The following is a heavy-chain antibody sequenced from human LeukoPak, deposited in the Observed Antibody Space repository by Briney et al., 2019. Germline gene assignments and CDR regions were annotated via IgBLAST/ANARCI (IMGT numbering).Heavy chain of an antibody. CDR3: ATAGPSGYDLYYFDY. Sequence: SVKVSRKASGGTFSSYAISWVRQAPGQGLEWMGGIIPIFGTVNYAQKFQGRVTITTDESTSTAYMELSSLRSEDTAMYYCATAGPSGYDLYYFDYWGQGTLVTVSS. D-gene: IGHD5-12*01. CDR2: IIPIFGTV. V-gene: IGHV1-69*05. CDR1: GGTFSSYA. J-gene: IGHJ4*02.